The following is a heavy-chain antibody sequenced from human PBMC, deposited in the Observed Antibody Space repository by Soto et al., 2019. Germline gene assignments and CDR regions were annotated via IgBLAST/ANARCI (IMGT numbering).Heavy chain of an antibody. CDR3: ASGSGSYPGFAQGRFDY. D-gene: IGHD3-10*01. J-gene: IGHJ4*02. Sequence: PGGSLRLSCAASGFTFSSYWMSWVRQAPGKGLEWVANIKQDGSEKYYVDSVKGRFTISRDNAKNSLYLQMNSLRAEDTAVYYCASGSGSYPGFAQGRFDYWGQGTLVTVSS. CDR2: IKQDGSEK. CDR1: GFTFSSYW. V-gene: IGHV3-7*01.